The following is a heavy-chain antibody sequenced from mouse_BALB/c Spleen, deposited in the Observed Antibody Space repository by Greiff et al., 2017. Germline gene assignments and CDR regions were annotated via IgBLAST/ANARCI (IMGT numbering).Heavy chain of an antibody. D-gene: IGHD2-3*01. V-gene: IGHV1-7*01. CDR3: ARPLMTPFAY. J-gene: IGHJ3*01. CDR2: INPSTGYT. Sequence: VQLQQSGAELAKPGASVKMSCKASGYTFTSYWMHWVKQRPGQGLEWIGYINPSTGYTEYNQKFKDKATLTADKSSSTAYMQLSSLTSEDSAVYYCARPLMTPFAYWGQGTLVTVSA. CDR1: GYTFTSYW.